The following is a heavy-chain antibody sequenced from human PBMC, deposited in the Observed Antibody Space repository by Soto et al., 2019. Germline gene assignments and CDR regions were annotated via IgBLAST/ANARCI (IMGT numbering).Heavy chain of an antibody. D-gene: IGHD3-10*01. CDR1: GGSISSGGYY. Sequence: QVQLQESGPGLVKPSQTLSLTCTVSGGSISSGGYYWSWIRQHPGKGLEWIGYIYYIGSTYYNPSLKSRVTXSXXXSXXQFSLKLSSVTAADTAVYYCARYFMVRGVMSAFDLWGQGTMVTVSS. V-gene: IGHV4-31*03. CDR3: ARYFMVRGVMSAFDL. J-gene: IGHJ3*01. CDR2: IYYIGST.